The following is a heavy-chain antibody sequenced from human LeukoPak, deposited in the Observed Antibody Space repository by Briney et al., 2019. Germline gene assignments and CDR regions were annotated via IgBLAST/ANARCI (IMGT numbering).Heavy chain of an antibody. D-gene: IGHD3-10*01. CDR1: GFTFSSYA. J-gene: IGHJ4*02. V-gene: IGHV3-23*01. Sequence: GGSLRLSCAASGFTFSSYAMSWVRQAPGKGLEWVSAISGSGGSTYYADSVKGRFTISRDNSKNTLYLQMNSLRAEDTAVYYCAKDTDYYGSGKGLDYWGQGTLVTVSS. CDR2: ISGSGGST. CDR3: AKDTDYYGSGKGLDY.